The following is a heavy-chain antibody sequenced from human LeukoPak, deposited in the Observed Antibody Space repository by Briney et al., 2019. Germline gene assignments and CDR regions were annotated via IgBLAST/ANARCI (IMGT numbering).Heavy chain of an antibody. Sequence: GGSLRLSCAASGFTFSSYSMNWVRQAPGKGLEWVSYISSSSSMIYYADSVKGRFTISGDNAKNSLYLQMNSLRAEDTAVYYCARIMTTVTTVEYWGQGTLVTVSS. V-gene: IGHV3-48*01. CDR3: ARIMTTVTTVEY. J-gene: IGHJ4*02. CDR2: ISSSSSMI. CDR1: GFTFSSYS. D-gene: IGHD4-17*01.